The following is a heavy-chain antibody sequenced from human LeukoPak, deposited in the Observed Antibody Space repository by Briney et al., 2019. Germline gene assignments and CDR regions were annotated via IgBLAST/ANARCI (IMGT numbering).Heavy chain of an antibody. CDR2: ISGSGGST. D-gene: IGHD3-3*01. Sequence: GGSLRLSCAASGFTFSSYAMSWVRQAPGKGLEWVSAISGSGGSTYYADSVKGRFTISRDNSKNTLYLQMDSLRAEDTAVYYCAKAQRDYDFWSGYYVRNRFDPWGQGTLVTVSS. CDR1: GFTFSSYA. J-gene: IGHJ5*02. V-gene: IGHV3-23*01. CDR3: AKAQRDYDFWSGYYVRNRFDP.